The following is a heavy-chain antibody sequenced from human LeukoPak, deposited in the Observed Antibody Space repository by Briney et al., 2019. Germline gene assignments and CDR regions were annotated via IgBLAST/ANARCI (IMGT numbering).Heavy chain of an antibody. Sequence: GGSLRLSCAASGFTFSSYAMSWVRQAPGKGLEWVAVISYDGSNKYYADSVKGRFTISSDNSKNTLYLQMNSLRPEDTAVYNCAKSGSYSGYDVGVYFDYWGQGTLVTVSS. V-gene: IGHV3-30*18. CDR2: ISYDGSNK. J-gene: IGHJ4*02. CDR3: AKSGSYSGYDVGVYFDY. CDR1: GFTFSSYA. D-gene: IGHD5-12*01.